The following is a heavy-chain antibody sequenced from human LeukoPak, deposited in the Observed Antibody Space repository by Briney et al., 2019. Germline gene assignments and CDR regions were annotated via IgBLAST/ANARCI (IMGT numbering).Heavy chain of an antibody. V-gene: IGHV1-69*04. CDR2: IIPILGIA. CDR3: ARPADEHYYYYYMDV. J-gene: IGHJ6*03. Sequence: ASVKVSCKASGGTFSSYAISWVRQAPGQGLEWMGRIIPILGIANYAQKFQGRVTITADKSTSTAYMELSSLRSEDTAVYYCARPADEHYYYYYMDVWGKGTTVTVSS. CDR1: GGTFSSYA.